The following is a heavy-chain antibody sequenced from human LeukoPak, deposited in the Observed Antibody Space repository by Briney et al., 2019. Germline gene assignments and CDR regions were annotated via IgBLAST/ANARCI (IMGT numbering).Heavy chain of an antibody. CDR2: IYTSGST. J-gene: IGHJ5*02. V-gene: IGHV4-4*07. Sequence: PSETLSLTCTVSGGSISSYCWSWIRHPAGKGLEWMGLIYTSGSTNYNPSPTSRGSMSMDTSKTEFSLSLTSVTAADTAVYYCARDLDVLPYNWFDLWGQGTLVTVSS. D-gene: IGHD2/OR15-2a*01. CDR1: GGSISSYC. CDR3: ARDLDVLPYNWFDL.